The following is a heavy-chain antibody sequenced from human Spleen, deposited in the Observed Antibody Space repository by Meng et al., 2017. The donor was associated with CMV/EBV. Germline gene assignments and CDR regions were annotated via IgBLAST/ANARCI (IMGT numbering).Heavy chain of an antibody. Sequence: GSLRLSCSVSGGAISSGRYYWGWIRQPPGKGLEWIGSISYSGSTYYNPSLKSRVTISVDTSKNQFSLKLSSVTAADTAVYYCARDHDWNYFDPWGQGTLVTVSS. CDR1: GGAISSGRYY. D-gene: IGHD1-7*01. CDR3: ARDHDWNYFDP. V-gene: IGHV4-39*07. CDR2: ISYSGST. J-gene: IGHJ5*02.